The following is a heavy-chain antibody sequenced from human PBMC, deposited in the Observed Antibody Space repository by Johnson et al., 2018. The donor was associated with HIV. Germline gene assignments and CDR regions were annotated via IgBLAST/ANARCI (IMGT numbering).Heavy chain of an antibody. CDR3: AKEYSSPYGDYDGDAFDI. J-gene: IGHJ3*02. D-gene: IGHD4-17*01. V-gene: IGHV3-30*04. Sequence: QVQLVESGGGVVQPGRSLRLSCAASGFTFSSSAMHWVRQAPGKGLAWVAVISYDGSNKYYADSVKGRFTISRDNSKNTLYLQMNSLRAEDTAVYYCAKEYSSPYGDYDGDAFDIWGQGTMVTVSS. CDR2: ISYDGSNK. CDR1: GFTFSSSA.